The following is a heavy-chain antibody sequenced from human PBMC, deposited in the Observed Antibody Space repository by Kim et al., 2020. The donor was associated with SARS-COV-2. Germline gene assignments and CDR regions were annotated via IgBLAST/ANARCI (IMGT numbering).Heavy chain of an antibody. J-gene: IGHJ4*02. Sequence: GGSLRLSCAASGFNFIDHWIHWVRQAPGKGLVWVCRIRGSGTDTDYADSVRGRFTVSRDNTKNTVYLQMNSLRVDDTAVYYCARHSYSGSPGDDYWGQGALVTVSS. CDR1: GFNFIDHW. D-gene: IGHD1-26*01. CDR3: ARHSYSGSPGDDY. V-gene: IGHV3-74*01. CDR2: IRGSGTDT.